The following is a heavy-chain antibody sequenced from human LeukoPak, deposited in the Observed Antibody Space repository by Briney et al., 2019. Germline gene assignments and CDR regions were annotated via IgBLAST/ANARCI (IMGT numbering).Heavy chain of an antibody. J-gene: IGHJ4*02. CDR2: IHSADSNT. CDR3: AGARHGDYRWDY. Sequence: EESLKISCKDSGYSFTNYWIGWVRQMPGKGLEWMGIIHSADSNTKYSPSFQGQVTISADKSISTAYLQWSGLKASDTAMYYCAGARHGDYRWDYWGQGTLVTVPS. D-gene: IGHD4-17*01. CDR1: GYSFTNYW. V-gene: IGHV5-51*01.